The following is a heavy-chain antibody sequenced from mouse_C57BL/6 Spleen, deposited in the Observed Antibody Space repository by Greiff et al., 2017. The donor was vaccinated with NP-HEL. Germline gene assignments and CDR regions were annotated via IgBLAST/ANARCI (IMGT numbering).Heavy chain of an antibody. CDR1: GFTFSDYG. CDR3: ARKLTGYYYAMDY. D-gene: IGHD4-1*01. Sequence: EVQRVESGGGLVKPGGSLKLSCAASGFTFSDYGMHWVRQAPEKGLEWVAYISSGSSTIYYADTVKGRFTISRDNAKNTLFLQMTSLRSEDTAMYYCARKLTGYYYAMDYWGQGTSVTVSS. V-gene: IGHV5-17*01. J-gene: IGHJ4*01. CDR2: ISSGSSTI.